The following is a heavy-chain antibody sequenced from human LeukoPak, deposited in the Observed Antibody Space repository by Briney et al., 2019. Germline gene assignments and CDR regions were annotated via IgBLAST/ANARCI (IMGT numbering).Heavy chain of an antibody. CDR1: GFTFSSYG. CDR3: ARTYAYDATGDRGH. V-gene: IGHV3-7*01. D-gene: IGHD3-16*01. J-gene: IGHJ4*02. CDR2: INPDGSEK. Sequence: PGGSLRLSCAAFGFTFSSYGMSWVRQAPGKGLQWVANINPDGSEKYYVDSVKGRCTISRDNAKNSLYLQMNSLRAEDTAVYYCARTYAYDATGDRGHWGQGTLVTVSS.